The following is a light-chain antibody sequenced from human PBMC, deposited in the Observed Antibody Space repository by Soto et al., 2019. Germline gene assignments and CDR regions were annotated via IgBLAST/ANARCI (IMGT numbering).Light chain of an antibody. Sequence: QSARTQPASVSGSPGQSITISCTGTSRDVGGYNYVSWYQHHPGKAPKLMIYDVRIRPSGVSNRFAGSKSGNTASLTISGRQAEDEADYYCSSYATSSGVGFGGGTKLTVL. CDR3: SSYATSSGVG. J-gene: IGLJ2*01. CDR2: DVR. CDR1: SRDVGGYNY. V-gene: IGLV2-14*03.